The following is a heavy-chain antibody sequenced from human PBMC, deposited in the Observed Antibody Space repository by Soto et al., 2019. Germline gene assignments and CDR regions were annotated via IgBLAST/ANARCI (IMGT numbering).Heavy chain of an antibody. V-gene: IGHV1-69*01. Sequence: QVQLVESGGGVVQPGRSLRLSCAASGFTFSSYAISWVRQAPGQGLEWMGGIIPIFGTANYAQKFQGRVTITADESTSTAYMELSSLRSEDTAVYYCASGPSVLVVTGPFDYWGQGTLVTVSS. CDR1: GFTFSSYA. CDR2: IIPIFGTA. CDR3: ASGPSVLVVTGPFDY. D-gene: IGHD3-22*01. J-gene: IGHJ4*02.